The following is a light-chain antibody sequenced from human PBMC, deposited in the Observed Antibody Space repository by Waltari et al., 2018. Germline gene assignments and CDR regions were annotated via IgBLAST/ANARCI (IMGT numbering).Light chain of an antibody. CDR2: GNN. CDR1: SLRSYY. V-gene: IGLV3-19*01. CDR3: HSRDASGVGGS. Sequence: SSELTQDPTVYVAMGQTVRIPCQGNSLRSYYASWYQQRPGQAPILVFSGNNNRPSGVPDRFSGSSSDNTAVLTITGAQAEDEASYYCHSRDASGVGGSFGGGTKLTVL. J-gene: IGLJ2*01.